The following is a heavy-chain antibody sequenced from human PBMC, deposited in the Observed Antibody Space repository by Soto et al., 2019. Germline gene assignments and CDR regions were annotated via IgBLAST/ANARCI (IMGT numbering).Heavy chain of an antibody. V-gene: IGHV1-69*01. CDR1: GGTFSSYA. J-gene: IGHJ2*01. CDR2: IIPIFGTA. D-gene: IGHD6-19*01. Sequence: QVQLVQSGAEVKKPGSSVKVSCKASGGTFSSYAISWVRQAPGQGLEWMGGIIPIFGTANYAQKFQARVTITAGESTSTAYMELSSLRSEDTAVYYCARESPQVAGTYSSTFWYFALWGRGALVTVSS. CDR3: ARESPQVAGTYSSTFWYFAL.